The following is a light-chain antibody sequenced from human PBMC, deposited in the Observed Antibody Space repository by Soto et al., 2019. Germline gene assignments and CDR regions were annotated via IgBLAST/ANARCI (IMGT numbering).Light chain of an antibody. CDR3: QQYGSSLLYT. J-gene: IGKJ2*01. CDR2: GAS. V-gene: IGKV3-20*01. Sequence: EIVLTQSPGTLSLSPGERATLSCRASQSVSSSYLAWYQQKPGQAPRLLIYGASSRATGIPDRFSGSGSGTDFTLNISRLEREDFAVYYCQQYGSSLLYTFGQGTKLEIK. CDR1: QSVSSSY.